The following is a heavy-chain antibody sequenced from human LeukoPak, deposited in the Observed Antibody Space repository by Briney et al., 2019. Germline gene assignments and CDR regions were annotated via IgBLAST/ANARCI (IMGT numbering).Heavy chain of an antibody. CDR1: GFTFSKYG. V-gene: IGHV3-33*01. CDR3: ARDFEYSSSTGVY. Sequence: GRSLRLSCAASGFTFSKYGIHWVRQAPGKGLEWVAVIWYDGRTKYYADSVKGRLTISRDNSKNTLYLQMNSLRAEDTAVYYCARDFEYSSSTGVYWGQGTLVTVSS. J-gene: IGHJ4*02. CDR2: IWYDGRTK. D-gene: IGHD5-12*01.